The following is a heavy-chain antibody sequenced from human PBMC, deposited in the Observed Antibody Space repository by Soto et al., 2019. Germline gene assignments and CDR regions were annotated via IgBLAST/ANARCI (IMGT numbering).Heavy chain of an antibody. V-gene: IGHV1-69*01. D-gene: IGHD2-2*01. Sequence: QVQLVQSGAEVKKPGSSVKVSCKASGGTFSSYAISWVRQAPGQGLEWMGWIIPISGTANYAQKFQGRVTITANESTNLAYMELSSLRSEDTPVYYCARSQGSSTSLEIYYYYYYGMDVWGQGTTVTVSS. CDR2: IIPISGTA. CDR3: ARSQGSSTSLEIYYYYYYGMDV. CDR1: GGTFSSYA. J-gene: IGHJ6*02.